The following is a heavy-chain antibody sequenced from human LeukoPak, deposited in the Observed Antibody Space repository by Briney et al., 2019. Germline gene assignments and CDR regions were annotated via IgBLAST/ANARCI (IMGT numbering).Heavy chain of an antibody. J-gene: IGHJ4*02. D-gene: IGHD2-8*01. CDR1: GGTFSSYA. CDR2: IIPIFGTA. V-gene: IGHV1-69*13. CDR3: ARVPTNRVYVIKDYFDY. Sequence: SVKVSCKASGGTFSSYAISWVRQAPGQGLEWMGGIIPIFGTADYAQKFQGRVTITADESTSTAYMELRSLRSDDTAVYYCARVPTNRVYVIKDYFDYWGQGTLVTVSS.